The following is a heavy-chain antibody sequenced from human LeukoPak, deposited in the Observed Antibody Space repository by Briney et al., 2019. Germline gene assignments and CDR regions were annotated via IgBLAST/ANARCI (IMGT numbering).Heavy chain of an antibody. CDR2: IYTSGST. CDR1: GSSISSGSYY. CDR3: ARAVAGSRRWFDP. J-gene: IGHJ5*02. D-gene: IGHD6-19*01. Sequence: SETLSLTCTVSGSSISSGSYYWSWIRQPAGRGLEWIGRIYTSGSTNYNPSLKSRVTISVDTSKNQFSLKLSSVTAADTAVYYCARAVAGSRRWFDPWGQGTLVTVSS. V-gene: IGHV4-61*02.